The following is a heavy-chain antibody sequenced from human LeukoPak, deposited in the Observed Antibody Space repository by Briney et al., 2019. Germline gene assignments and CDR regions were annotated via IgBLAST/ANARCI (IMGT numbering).Heavy chain of an antibody. CDR1: GGSFSGYY. J-gene: IGHJ4*02. Sequence: PSETLSLTCAVYGGSFSGYYWSWIRQPPGKGLEWIGEINHSGSTNYNPSLKSRVTISVDTSKNQFSLKLSSVTAADTAVCYCARGRLNCSGGSCYSSARDYWGQGTLVTVSS. V-gene: IGHV4-34*01. CDR3: ARGRLNCSGGSCYSSARDY. CDR2: INHSGST. D-gene: IGHD2-15*01.